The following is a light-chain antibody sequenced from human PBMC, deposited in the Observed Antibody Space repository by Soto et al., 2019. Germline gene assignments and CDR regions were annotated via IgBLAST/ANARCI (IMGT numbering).Light chain of an antibody. Sequence: DIVLTQSPGTVSLSPGERATLSCRASQSVSSGYLAWYQQKPGQAPRLLIYGVSSRATGIPDRFSGSGSGTDFTLTISRLEPEDFAVYYCQQYGSSPLTFGQGTKLEIK. J-gene: IGKJ1*01. V-gene: IGKV3-20*01. CDR3: QQYGSSPLT. CDR1: QSVSSGY. CDR2: GVS.